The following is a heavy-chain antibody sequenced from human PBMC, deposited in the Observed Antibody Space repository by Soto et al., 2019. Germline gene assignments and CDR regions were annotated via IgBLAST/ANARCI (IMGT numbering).Heavy chain of an antibody. CDR2: ISGSGGTI. Sequence: EVQVLESGGRLVQPGGSLRLSCVASGFTFSDFAMSWVRQAPGKGLEWVSSISGSGGTIYYADSVKGRFTISRDNSNNTLYLQMHSLRADDTAVYFCAKLRGSGWYFHYWGQGTLVAVSS. D-gene: IGHD6-19*01. J-gene: IGHJ4*02. V-gene: IGHV3-23*01. CDR3: AKLRGSGWYFHY. CDR1: GFTFSDFA.